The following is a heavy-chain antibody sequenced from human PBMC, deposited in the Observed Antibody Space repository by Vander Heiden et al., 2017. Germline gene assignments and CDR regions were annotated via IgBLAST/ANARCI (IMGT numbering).Heavy chain of an antibody. CDR1: DFTLRSYS. Sequence: EVQLVESGGGLVKPGGSLRLSCAASDFTLRSYSMNWVRQAPGKGLEWVSSISRSSSYIYYADSVKGRFTISRDNAKNSLYLQMNSLRAEDTAVYYCARDRLDSSSHPFDYWGQGTLVTVSS. J-gene: IGHJ4*02. D-gene: IGHD6-6*01. CDR2: ISRSSSYI. CDR3: ARDRLDSSSHPFDY. V-gene: IGHV3-21*01.